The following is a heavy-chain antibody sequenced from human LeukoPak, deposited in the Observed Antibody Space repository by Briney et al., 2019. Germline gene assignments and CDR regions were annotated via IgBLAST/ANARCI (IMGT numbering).Heavy chain of an antibody. D-gene: IGHD4-17*01. V-gene: IGHV3-7*01. CDR1: GFTFSSHW. CDR2: IKGDGHEK. J-gene: IGHJ4*02. Sequence: GGSLRLSCAGSGFTFSSHWMGWVRQAPGKGLEWLANIKGDGHEKYYVDSVQGRFTISRDNAKNSLFLQMDSLRAEDTAVYFCARHGYYVFDYWGQGTLVTVSS. CDR3: ARHGYYVFDY.